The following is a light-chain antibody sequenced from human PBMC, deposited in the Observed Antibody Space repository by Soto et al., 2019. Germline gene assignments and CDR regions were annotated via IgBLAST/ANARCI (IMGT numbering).Light chain of an antibody. CDR2: AAS. CDR3: QKYNSAPKT. CDR1: QGIANY. Sequence: DMQMTQSPSPLSAAVGDRVTITFRASQGIANYLAWYQQKPGKVPKLLIYAASTLQSGIPSRFSGTGSGTDFTLTISSLQPEDVATYYCQKYNSAPKTFGQGTKVDIK. V-gene: IGKV1-27*01. J-gene: IGKJ1*01.